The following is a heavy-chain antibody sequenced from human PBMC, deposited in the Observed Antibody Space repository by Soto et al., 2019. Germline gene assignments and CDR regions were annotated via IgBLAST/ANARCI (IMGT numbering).Heavy chain of an antibody. CDR1: GGTFSTYS. D-gene: IGHD2-21*01. J-gene: IGHJ3*01. CDR2: IIPMLGIA. Sequence: QVQLVQSGAEVKKPGSSVKVSCKDSGGTFSTYSMFWVRQAPGQGLEWMGSIIPMLGIANYAQKFQGRVTITADKSPSTAYMELSSLRSEDTALYYCTIGSWSGEVFELWCQGTMVTVSS. CDR3: TIGSWSGEVFEL. V-gene: IGHV1-69*02.